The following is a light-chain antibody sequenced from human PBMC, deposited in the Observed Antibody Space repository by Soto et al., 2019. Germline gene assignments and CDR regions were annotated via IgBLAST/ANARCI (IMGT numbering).Light chain of an antibody. CDR3: QQDNNWPPMA. Sequence: ERVRTQSPATLSVSPGERATLSCRASQSVSSNLAWYQQKPGQAPRLLIYGASTRATGIPARFSGSGSGTEFTLTISSLQSEDFAVYYCQQDNNWPPMAFGQGTKVEIK. CDR1: QSVSSN. V-gene: IGKV3-15*01. CDR2: GAS. J-gene: IGKJ1*01.